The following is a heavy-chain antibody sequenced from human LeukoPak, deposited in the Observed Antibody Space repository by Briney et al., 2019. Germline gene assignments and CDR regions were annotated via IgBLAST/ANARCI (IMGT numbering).Heavy chain of an antibody. CDR2: ISSSGSTI. CDR3: ARAVVRGVMGTYYYYYYGMDV. Sequence: GGSLRLSCAASGFTFSSYEMNWVRQAPGKGLDRVSYISSSGSTIYYADSVKGRFTISRDNAKNSLYLQMNSLRAEDTAVYYCARAVVRGVMGTYYYYYYGMDVWGQGTTVTVPS. CDR1: GFTFSSYE. D-gene: IGHD3-10*01. V-gene: IGHV3-48*03. J-gene: IGHJ6*02.